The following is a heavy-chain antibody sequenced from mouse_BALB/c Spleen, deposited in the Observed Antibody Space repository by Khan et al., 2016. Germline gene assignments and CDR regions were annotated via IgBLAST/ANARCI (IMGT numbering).Heavy chain of an antibody. CDR3: AKGVRRGYYFDS. D-gene: IGHD2-14*01. CDR2: IHPGGGGS. J-gene: IGHJ2*01. Sequence: QVQLQQSGAELVRPGASVKLSCKALGYTFTDYEMHWVKQTPVHGLEWIGAIHPGGGGSAYNQKFKVRATLTADKSSSTAYIELSSLTSEDSAVYCCAKGVRRGYYFDSWGQGTTLTVSS. V-gene: IGHV1-15*01. CDR1: GYTFTDYE.